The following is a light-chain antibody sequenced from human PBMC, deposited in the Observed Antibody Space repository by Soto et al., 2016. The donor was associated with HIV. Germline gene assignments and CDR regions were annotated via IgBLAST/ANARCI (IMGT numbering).Light chain of an antibody. CDR3: QQYGSYSRT. V-gene: IGKV1-5*03. J-gene: IGKJ1*01. CDR2: KAS. CDR1: QSLDSW. Sequence: DIQMTQSPSTLSASVGDRVTITCRASQSLDSWLAWYQQKPGKAPRLLIYKASSLKSGVPSRFSGSGSGTEFTLTISSLQPDDFATYYCQQYGSYSRTFGQGTKVEIK.